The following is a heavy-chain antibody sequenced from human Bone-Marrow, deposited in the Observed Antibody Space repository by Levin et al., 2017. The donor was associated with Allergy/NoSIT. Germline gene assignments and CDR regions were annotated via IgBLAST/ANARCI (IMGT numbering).Heavy chain of an antibody. Sequence: QPSETLSLTCAASGFTFTNYAMAWVRQAPGKGLEWVSSIGYSDAYTYYADSVKGRFTISRDNSKKTLYLQLKSLRAEDTAVYYCAKDHRKRIFGVVQPRRAYAFDTWGQGTMVTVSS. CDR1: GFTFTNYA. V-gene: IGHV3-23*01. J-gene: IGHJ3*02. CDR3: AKDHRKRIFGVVQPRRAYAFDT. D-gene: IGHD3-3*01. CDR2: IGYSDAYT.